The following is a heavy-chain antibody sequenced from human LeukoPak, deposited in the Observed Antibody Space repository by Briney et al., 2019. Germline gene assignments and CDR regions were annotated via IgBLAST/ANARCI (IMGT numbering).Heavy chain of an antibody. CDR1: GFTFSSYG. Sequence: PGGSLRLSCAASGFTFSSYGMHWVRQAPGKGLEWVAVISYDGSNKYYADSVKGRFTISRDNSKNTPYLQMNSLRAEDTAVYYCARDGYSGLYAFDIWGQGTMVTVSS. CDR2: ISYDGSNK. CDR3: ARDGYSGLYAFDI. J-gene: IGHJ3*02. V-gene: IGHV3-30*03. D-gene: IGHD5-12*01.